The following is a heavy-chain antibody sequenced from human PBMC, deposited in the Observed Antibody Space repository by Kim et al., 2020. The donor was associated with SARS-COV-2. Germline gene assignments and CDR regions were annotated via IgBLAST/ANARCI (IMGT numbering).Heavy chain of an antibody. CDR2: FDPEDGET. CDR3: AISAAIWGGATRYPRLFDA. D-gene: IGHD1-26*01. J-gene: IGHJ5*02. Sequence: ASVKVSCKVSGYTLTELSMHWVRQAPGKGLEWMGGFDPEDGETIYAQKIQGRVTMTDDTSTDTAYMELSSLRSEDTAVYYCAISAAIWGGATRYPRLFDAWGQGTLVTVSS. CDR1: GYTLTELS. V-gene: IGHV1-24*01.